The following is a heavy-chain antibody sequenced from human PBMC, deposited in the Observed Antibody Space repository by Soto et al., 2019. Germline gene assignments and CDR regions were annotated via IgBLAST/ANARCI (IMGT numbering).Heavy chain of an antibody. CDR1: GSPFTTNV. CDR3: ARDPGFRSDY. CDR2: ISAYNGNT. V-gene: IGHV1-18*01. Sequence: QVQLVQSGAEVKKPGASVKVPGKVLGSPFTTNVIAWVRQAPGQGLEWMGWISAYNGNTNYAQKLQGRVTMTTDTSTSTAYMELRSLRSDDTAVYYCARDPGFRSDYWGQGTLVTVSS. D-gene: IGHD3-9*01. J-gene: IGHJ4*02.